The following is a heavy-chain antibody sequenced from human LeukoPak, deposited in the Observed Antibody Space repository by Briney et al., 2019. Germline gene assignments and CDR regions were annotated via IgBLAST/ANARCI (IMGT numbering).Heavy chain of an antibody. CDR3: ARDQVDRYLDY. J-gene: IGHJ4*02. CDR2: IIPILGIA. CDR1: GGTFSSYA. V-gene: IGHV1-69*04. Sequence: SVTVSCKASGGTFSSYAISWVRQAPGQGLEWMGRIIPILGIANYAQKFQGRVTITADKSTSTAYMELSSLRSEDTAVYYCARDQVDRYLDYWGQGTLVTVSS. D-gene: IGHD3-9*01.